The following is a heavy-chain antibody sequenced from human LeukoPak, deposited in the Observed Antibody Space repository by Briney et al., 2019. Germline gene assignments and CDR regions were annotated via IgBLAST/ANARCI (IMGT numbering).Heavy chain of an antibody. Sequence: ASVEVSCKASGYTFTSYYMHWVRQAPGQGLEWMGIINPSGGSTSYAQKFQGRVTMTRDTSTSTVYMELSSLRSEDTAVYYCASYYYDSSGYYLRYYGMDVWGQGTTVTVTS. CDR2: INPSGGST. CDR3: ASYYYDSSGYYLRYYGMDV. D-gene: IGHD3-22*01. J-gene: IGHJ6*02. CDR1: GYTFTSYY. V-gene: IGHV1-46*01.